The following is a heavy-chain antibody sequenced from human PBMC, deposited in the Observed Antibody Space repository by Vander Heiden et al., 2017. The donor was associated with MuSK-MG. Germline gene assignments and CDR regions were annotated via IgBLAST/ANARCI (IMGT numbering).Heavy chain of an antibody. J-gene: IGHJ3*02. CDR1: GGSISSGYYY. Sequence: QVQLQESGPGLVKPSQTLSLTCTVSGGSISSGYYYWSWIRQPAGKGLEWIGRIYTSGRTNYNPSLKSRVTISLDTSMNQFSLKLSSVTAADTAVFYCARERDLTTTHGFDIWGQGTMVTVSS. CDR3: ARERDLTTTHGFDI. D-gene: IGHD1-1*01. CDR2: IYTSGRT. V-gene: IGHV4-61*02.